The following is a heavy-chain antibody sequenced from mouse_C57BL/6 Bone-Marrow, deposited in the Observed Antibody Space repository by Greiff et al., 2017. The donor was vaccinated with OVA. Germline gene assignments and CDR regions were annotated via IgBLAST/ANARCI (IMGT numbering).Heavy chain of an antibody. CDR3: ARPSYYSNYDY. CDR2: IYPRSGNT. CDR1: GYTFTSYG. J-gene: IGHJ2*01. Sequence: QVHVKQSGAELARPGASVKLSCKASGYTFTSYGISWVKQRTGQGLEWIGEIYPRSGNTYYNEKFKGKATLTADKSSSTAYMELRSLTSEDSAVYFCARPSYYSNYDYWGQGTTLTVSS. D-gene: IGHD2-5*01. V-gene: IGHV1-81*01.